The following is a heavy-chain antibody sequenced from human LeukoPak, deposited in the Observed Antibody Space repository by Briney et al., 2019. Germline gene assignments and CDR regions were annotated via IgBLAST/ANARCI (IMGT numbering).Heavy chain of an antibody. V-gene: IGHV3-15*01. CDR2: IKSKTNGGTT. CDR3: SIGPVAGHPITPIDY. D-gene: IGHD6-19*01. Sequence: GGSLRLSCAASGFTFSNSWMSWVRQAPGKGPEWVGRIKSKTNGGTTDYAAPVKGRFTISRDDSKNTLYLQMNSLKTEDTAVYYCSIGPVAGHPITPIDYWGQGTLVTVSS. CDR1: GFTFSNSW. J-gene: IGHJ4*02.